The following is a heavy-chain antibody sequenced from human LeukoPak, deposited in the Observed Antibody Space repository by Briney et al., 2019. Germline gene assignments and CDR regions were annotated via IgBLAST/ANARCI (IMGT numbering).Heavy chain of an antibody. V-gene: IGHV3-30-3*01. CDR1: GFTFSSYS. CDR3: ARPGIAVAGPVY. CDR2: ISYDGSNK. Sequence: GGSLRLSCAASGFTFSSYSMNWVRQAPGKGLEWVAVISYDGSNKYYADSVKGRFTISRDNSKNSLYLQMNSLRAEDTAVYYCARPGIAVAGPVYWGQGTLVTVSS. D-gene: IGHD6-19*01. J-gene: IGHJ4*02.